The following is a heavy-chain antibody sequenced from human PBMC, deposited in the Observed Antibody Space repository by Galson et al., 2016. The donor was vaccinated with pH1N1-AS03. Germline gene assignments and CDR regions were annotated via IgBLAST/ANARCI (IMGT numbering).Heavy chain of an antibody. D-gene: IGHD2-21*01. Sequence: SCKASGYTFSNYGITWVRQAPGQGLQWMGWIKNNNDNTINGQNFQGRVTLNTDPSTNTAYMGLKNLRSDDTGVYYCARAFEKSLLRDYSPVFDSWGQGTLVTVSS. CDR2: IKNNNDNT. V-gene: IGHV1-18*01. CDR1: GYTFSNYG. CDR3: ARAFEKSLLRDYSPVFDS. J-gene: IGHJ4*02.